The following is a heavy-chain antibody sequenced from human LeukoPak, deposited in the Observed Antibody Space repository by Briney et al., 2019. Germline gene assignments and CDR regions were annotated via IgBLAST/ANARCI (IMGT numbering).Heavy chain of an antibody. CDR2: INDSGGT. J-gene: IGHJ4*02. CDR3: ARHLPVRAGAARFLDY. V-gene: IGHV4-59*08. CDR1: GGSISGYC. Sequence: SETLSLTCTVSGGSISGYCWSWIRQPPGKALQWIGYINDSGGTDYNPSLKSRVTISVDMSNNQVSLKLSSVTTADTAIYYCARHLPVRAGAARFLDYWGQGTLVTVSS. D-gene: IGHD4/OR15-4a*01.